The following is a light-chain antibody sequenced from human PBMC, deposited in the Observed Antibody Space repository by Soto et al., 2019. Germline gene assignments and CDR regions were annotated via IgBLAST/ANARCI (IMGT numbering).Light chain of an antibody. CDR3: QQYDGSPRT. CDR1: ESVGNNY. J-gene: IGKJ1*01. Sequence: EIVLTQSPDTLSLSPGEGATLSCRASESVGNNYLAWYQQKPGQAPRLLIYDVSSRATGIPDRFSGSGFGTDFTLTISRLEPEDFAMYYCQQYDGSPRTFGQGTKVEIK. V-gene: IGKV3-20*01. CDR2: DVS.